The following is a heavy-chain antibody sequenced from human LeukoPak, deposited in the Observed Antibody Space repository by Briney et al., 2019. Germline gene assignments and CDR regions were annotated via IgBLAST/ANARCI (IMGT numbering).Heavy chain of an antibody. CDR1: GFTFSSYS. CDR2: IYSGGST. D-gene: IGHD2-2*01. CDR3: AKDRTTFIVVVPAATPDY. V-gene: IGHV3-66*01. J-gene: IGHJ4*02. Sequence: GGSLRLSCAASGFTFSSYSMSWVRQAPGKGLEWVSVIYSGGSTYYADSVKGRFTISRDNSKNTLSLQMNSLRAEDTAVYYCAKDRTTFIVVVPAATPDYWGQGTLVTVSS.